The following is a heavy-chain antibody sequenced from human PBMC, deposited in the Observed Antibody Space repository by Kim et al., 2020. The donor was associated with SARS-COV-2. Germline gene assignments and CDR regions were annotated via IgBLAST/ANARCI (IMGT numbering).Heavy chain of an antibody. D-gene: IGHD1-26*01. Sequence: SETLSLTCTVSGGSISSSSYYWGWIRQPPGKGLEWIGSIYYSGSTYYNPSLKSRVTISVDTSKNQFSLKLSSVTAADTAVYYCARQWEGVVSVAVWGQGTTVTVSS. CDR3: ARQWEGVVSVAV. CDR2: IYYSGST. J-gene: IGHJ6*02. CDR1: GGSISSSSYY. V-gene: IGHV4-39*01.